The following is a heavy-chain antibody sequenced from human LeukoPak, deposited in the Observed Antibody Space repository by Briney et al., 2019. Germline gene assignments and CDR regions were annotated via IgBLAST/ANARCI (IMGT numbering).Heavy chain of an antibody. CDR1: GYTFTSYD. D-gene: IGHD3-10*01. J-gene: IGHJ4*02. V-gene: IGHV1-8*01. Sequence: ASVKVSCKASGYTFTSYDINWVRQATGQGLEWMGWMNPNSDNTGYAQRFQGRVAMTRNTSISTAYMELSSLRSEDTAVYYCARGGYYGSGSYYVYWGQGTLVTVSS. CDR3: ARGGYYGSGSYYVY. CDR2: MNPNSDNT.